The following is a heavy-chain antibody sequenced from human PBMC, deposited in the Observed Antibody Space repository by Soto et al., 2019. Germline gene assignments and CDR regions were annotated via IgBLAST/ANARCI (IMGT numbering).Heavy chain of an antibody. CDR3: ARGYCTTSICDPWFDP. J-gene: IGHJ5*02. D-gene: IGHD2-8*01. Sequence: GESLKISCTGLGYTFTTFWIGWVRQMPGVGLEWMGIIYPGDSDARYSPSFQGQVTISVDKSISTAYLQWSSLKASDSGMYYCARGYCTTSICDPWFDPWGQGTLVTVSS. CDR2: IYPGDSDA. CDR1: GYTFTTFW. V-gene: IGHV5-51*01.